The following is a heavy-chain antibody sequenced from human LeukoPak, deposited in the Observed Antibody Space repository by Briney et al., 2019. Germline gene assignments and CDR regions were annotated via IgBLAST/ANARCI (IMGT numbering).Heavy chain of an antibody. CDR1: GGSISSGGYY. Sequence: SETLSLTCTVSGGSISSGGYYWSWIRQHPGKGLEWIGYIYYSGSTYYNPSLKSRVTISVDTSKNQFSLKLSSVTAADTAVYYWPREEVEPAAGTGLPAYWGQGTL. J-gene: IGHJ4*02. D-gene: IGHD2-2*01. CDR3: PREEVEPAAGTGLPAY. CDR2: IYYSGST. V-gene: IGHV4-31*03.